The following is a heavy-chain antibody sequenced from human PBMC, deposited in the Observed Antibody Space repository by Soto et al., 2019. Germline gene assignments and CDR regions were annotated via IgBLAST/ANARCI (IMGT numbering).Heavy chain of an antibody. V-gene: IGHV3-23*01. CDR1: GFTFSSYA. Sequence: EVQLLESGGGLVQPGGSLRLSCAASGFTFSSYAMSWVRQAPGEGLEWVSYIGDSGGRTYYVDSVKGRFTISRDNTKNTMFLQMNSLRAEDTAVYFCAKFRHCSSSNCHLDFDYWGQGALVTVCS. D-gene: IGHD2-2*01. CDR2: IGDSGGRT. J-gene: IGHJ4*02. CDR3: AKFRHCSSSNCHLDFDY.